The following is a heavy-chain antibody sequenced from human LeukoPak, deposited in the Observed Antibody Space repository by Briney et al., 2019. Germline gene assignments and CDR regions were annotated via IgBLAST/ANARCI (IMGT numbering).Heavy chain of an antibody. CDR1: GGSISSGDYY. J-gene: IGHJ4*02. V-gene: IGHV4-30-4*01. D-gene: IGHD3-22*01. Sequence: SQTLSLTCTVSGGSISSGDYYWSWIRQPPGEGLEWIGYIYYSGRTYYNPSLKSRVTISVDTSKNQFSLKLSSVTAADTAVYYCAREWLSQESFDYWGQGTLVTVSS. CDR3: AREWLSQESFDY. CDR2: IYYSGRT.